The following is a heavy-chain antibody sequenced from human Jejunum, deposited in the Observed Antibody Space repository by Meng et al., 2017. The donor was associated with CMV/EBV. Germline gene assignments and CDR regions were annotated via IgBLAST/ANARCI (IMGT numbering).Heavy chain of an antibody. CDR2: ISISGDNT. CDR3: ATPPRNYNSNWYTYSFAY. Sequence: RTLAMHWVRKHPGKRLEWVSGISISGDNTNYADSVKGRFTISRDNSQNTLDLQMNSLRAEDTAVYYCATPPRNYNSNWYTYSFAYWGQGTLVTVSS. J-gene: IGHJ4*02. CDR1: RTLA. V-gene: IGHV3-23*01. D-gene: IGHD6-13*01.